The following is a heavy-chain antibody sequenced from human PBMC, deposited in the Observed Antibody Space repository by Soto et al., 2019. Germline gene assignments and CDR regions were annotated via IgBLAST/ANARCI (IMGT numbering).Heavy chain of an antibody. CDR2: ISSSSSTI. V-gene: IGHV3-48*01. J-gene: IGHJ4*02. D-gene: IGHD6-13*01. CDR1: GFAFSSYS. Sequence: GGSLRLSCAASGFAFSSYSMNWVRQAPGKGLEWVSYISSSSSTIYYADSVKGRFTISRDNAKNSLYPQMNSLRAADTAVYYCASGGYSSSWYRPTGVVYFDYWGQGTLVTAPQ. CDR3: ASGGYSSSWYRPTGVVYFDY.